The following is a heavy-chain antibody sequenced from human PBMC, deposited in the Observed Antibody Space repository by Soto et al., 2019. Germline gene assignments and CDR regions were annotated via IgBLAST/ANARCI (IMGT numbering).Heavy chain of an antibody. D-gene: IGHD3-16*01. CDR3: ARHGLTAYMVYYFDF. Sequence: QLQLLESGPGLVKSSETLSLSCTVSGGSISSPHDYWAWLRQSPGRGLEWIASIYYSGSTYHNPSLKSRITISGDTSKNQFSLHLTSVTAADTAVYYCARHGLTAYMVYYFDFWGQGTLVTVSS. J-gene: IGHJ4*02. V-gene: IGHV4-39*01. CDR2: IYYSGST. CDR1: GGSISSPHDY.